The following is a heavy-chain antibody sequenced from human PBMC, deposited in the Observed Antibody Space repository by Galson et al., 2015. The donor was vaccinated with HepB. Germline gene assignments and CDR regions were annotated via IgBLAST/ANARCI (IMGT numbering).Heavy chain of an antibody. Sequence: SVKVSCKASGYTFTSYVINWVRQAPGQGLEWTGGINTNTGTPTYAQGFTGRFVFSLDTSVSTAYLQISSLKTEDTAVYYCARVTSIYDFSSRAYSYYYYGMDVWGQGTTVAVSS. CDR2: INTNTGTP. CDR1: GYTFTSYV. V-gene: IGHV7-4-1*02. D-gene: IGHD6-19*01. J-gene: IGHJ6*02. CDR3: ARVTSIYDFSSRAYSYYYYGMDV.